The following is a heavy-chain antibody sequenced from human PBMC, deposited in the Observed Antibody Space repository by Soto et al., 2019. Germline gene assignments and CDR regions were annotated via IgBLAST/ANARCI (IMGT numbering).Heavy chain of an antibody. CDR2: ISSNGRST. Sequence: EVQLVESGGGLVQPGGSLRLSCATSGFTFSTYAMHWVRQAPGKGLEYVSAISSNGRSTYYANSVKGRFTISRDNSKNTLYLQMDSLRAEDMAVYYCARDLCTNGVCYAPSDYWGQGTLVTVSS. CDR1: GFTFSTYA. J-gene: IGHJ4*02. D-gene: IGHD2-8*01. CDR3: ARDLCTNGVCYAPSDY. V-gene: IGHV3-64*01.